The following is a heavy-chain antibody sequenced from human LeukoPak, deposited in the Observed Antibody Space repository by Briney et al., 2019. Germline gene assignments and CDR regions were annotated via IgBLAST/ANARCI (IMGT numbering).Heavy chain of an antibody. D-gene: IGHD5-18*01. Sequence: GGSLRLSCAASGFTFSSYGMSWVRQAPGKGLEWVSAISGSGGSTYYADSVKGRFTFSRDNAKNSLYLQMNSLRAEDTAVYYCARVDTTNYYYYYMDVWGKGTTVTVSS. V-gene: IGHV3-23*01. CDR1: GFTFSSYG. CDR2: ISGSGGST. CDR3: ARVDTTNYYYYYMDV. J-gene: IGHJ6*03.